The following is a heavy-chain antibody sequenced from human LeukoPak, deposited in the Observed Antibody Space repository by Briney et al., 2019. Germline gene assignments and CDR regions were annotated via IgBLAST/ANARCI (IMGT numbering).Heavy chain of an antibody. CDR2: ISSSSSTI. CDR1: GFTFSSYS. J-gene: IGHJ3*02. CDR3: ARGALWFGELSDAFDI. D-gene: IGHD3-10*01. V-gene: IGHV3-48*01. Sequence: PGGSLRLSCAASGFTFSSYSMNWVRQAPGKGLEWVSYISSSSSTIYYADSVKGRFTISRDNAKNSLYLQMNSLRAEDTAVYYCARGALWFGELSDAFDIWGQGTMVTVSS.